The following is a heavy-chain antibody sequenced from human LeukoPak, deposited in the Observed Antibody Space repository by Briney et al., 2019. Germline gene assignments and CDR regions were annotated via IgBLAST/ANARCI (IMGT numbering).Heavy chain of an antibody. CDR1: GGSFSGNY. D-gene: IGHD1-14*01. V-gene: IGHV4-34*01. CDR2: INHSGST. J-gene: IGHJ4*02. CDR3: CGSHPWSPGY. Sequence: TSETLSLTCAVYGGSFSGNYWSWIRQPPGKGLEWIGEINHSGSTNYNPSLKSRVTISVDTSKNQFSLKLSSVTAADTAVYYCCGSHPWSPGYWGQGTLVTVSS.